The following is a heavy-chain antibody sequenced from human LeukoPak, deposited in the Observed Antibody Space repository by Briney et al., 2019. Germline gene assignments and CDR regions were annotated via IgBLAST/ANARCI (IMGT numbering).Heavy chain of an antibody. Sequence: SETLSLTCTVSGGSISSYDWSWIRQPAGKGLEWIGRIYTSGSPNYNPSLKSRVTISGDTSKNQFSLRLSSMTAADTAVYYCARGAGWYEYWGQGTLVTVSS. V-gene: IGHV4-4*07. D-gene: IGHD6-19*01. CDR1: GGSISSYD. CDR3: ARGAGWYEY. CDR2: IYTSGSP. J-gene: IGHJ1*01.